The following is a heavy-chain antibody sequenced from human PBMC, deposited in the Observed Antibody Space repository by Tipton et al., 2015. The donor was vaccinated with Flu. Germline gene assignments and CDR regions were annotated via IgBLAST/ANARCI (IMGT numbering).Heavy chain of an antibody. Sequence: TLSLTCTVSGASISSYYWSSIRQPPGKGLEWIGYIYYSGITNYNPSLKSRVTISVDTSKNQFSLRLSSVTAADTAVYYCARVGGDYRDTSGFIPWFDLWGQGTLVTVSS. J-gene: IGHJ5*02. CDR1: GASISSYY. CDR2: IYYSGIT. CDR3: ARVGGDYRDTSGFIPWFDL. V-gene: IGHV4-59*01. D-gene: IGHD3-22*01.